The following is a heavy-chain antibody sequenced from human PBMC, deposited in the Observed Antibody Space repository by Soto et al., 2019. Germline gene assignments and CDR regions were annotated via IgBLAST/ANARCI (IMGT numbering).Heavy chain of an antibody. V-gene: IGHV3-23*01. CDR2: ISGSGGST. J-gene: IGHJ4*02. CDR1: GFMFSNYA. D-gene: IGHD6-19*01. CDR3: AKASTVSIALAGTHFDY. Sequence: GGSLRLSCAASGFMFSNYAMSWVRQAPGKGLEWVSSISGSGGSTYYADSVKDRFTISRDNSKNTLYLQMNSLRAEDTAVYYCAKASTVSIALAGTHFDYWGQGTLVTVSS.